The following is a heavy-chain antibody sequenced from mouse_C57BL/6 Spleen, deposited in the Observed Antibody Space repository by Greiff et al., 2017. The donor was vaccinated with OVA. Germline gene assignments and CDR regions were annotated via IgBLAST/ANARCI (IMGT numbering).Heavy chain of an antibody. J-gene: IGHJ3*01. V-gene: IGHV1-82*01. CDR1: GYAFSSSW. CDR2: IYPGDGDT. D-gene: IGHD2-3*01. Sequence: QVQLQQSGPELVKPGASVKISCKASGYAFSSSWMNWVKQRPGKGLEWIGRIYPGDGDTNYNGKFKGKATLTADKSSSTAYMQLSSLTSEDSAVYFCARHDGYPYWGQGTLVTVSA. CDR3: ARHDGYPY.